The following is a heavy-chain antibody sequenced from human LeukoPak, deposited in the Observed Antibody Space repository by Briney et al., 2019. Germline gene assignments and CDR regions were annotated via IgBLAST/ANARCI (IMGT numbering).Heavy chain of an antibody. Sequence: GGSLRLSCAASGFTFSSYEMNWVRQAPGKGLEWVSYISSSGSTIYYADSVKGRFTISRDNAKNSLYLQMNSLRAEDTAVYYCARDCGGDPSAPCYWGQGTLVTVSS. CDR2: ISSSGSTI. V-gene: IGHV3-48*03. D-gene: IGHD2-21*02. CDR3: ARDCGGDPSAPCY. J-gene: IGHJ4*02. CDR1: GFTFSSYE.